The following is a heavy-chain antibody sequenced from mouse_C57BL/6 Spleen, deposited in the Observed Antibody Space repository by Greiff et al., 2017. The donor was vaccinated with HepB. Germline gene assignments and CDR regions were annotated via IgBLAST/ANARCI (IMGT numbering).Heavy chain of an antibody. CDR3: ARRRDDDGYFDY. CDR2: IHPNSGST. J-gene: IGHJ2*01. Sequence: QVQLQQPGAELVKPGASVKLSCKASGYTFTSYWMHWVKQRPGQGLEWIGMIHPNSGSTNYNEKFKSKATLTVDKSSSTAYMQLSSLTSEDSAVYYGARRRDDDGYFDYWGQGTTLTVSS. CDR1: GYTFTSYW. D-gene: IGHD2-4*01. V-gene: IGHV1-64*01.